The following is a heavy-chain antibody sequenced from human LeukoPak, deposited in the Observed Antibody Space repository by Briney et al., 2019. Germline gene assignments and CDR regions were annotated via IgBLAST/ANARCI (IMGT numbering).Heavy chain of an antibody. Sequence: GSLRLSRSTPGLTLRSCDMPWHRQHTGEELEWVSAIGTRGDTYYAGSVKGRFTMSRENAKNSLYLQMNSLSAGDTAVYYCVRAPPYSSASWGYYGMDVWGQGTTVTVSS. J-gene: IGHJ6*02. CDR1: GLTLRSCD. CDR3: VRAPPYSSASWGYYGMDV. V-gene: IGHV3-13*01. CDR2: IGTRGDT. D-gene: IGHD6-19*01.